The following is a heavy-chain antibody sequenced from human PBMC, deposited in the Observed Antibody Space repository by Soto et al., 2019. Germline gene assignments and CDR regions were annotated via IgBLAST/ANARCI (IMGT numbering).Heavy chain of an antibody. CDR1: GFTFSSYA. CDR3: ARRYSSSSDFDY. D-gene: IGHD6-6*01. Sequence: QVQLVESGGGVVQPGRSLRLSCAASGFTFSSYAMHWVRQAPGKGLEWVAVISYDGSNKYYADSVKGRFTISRDNSKNTLYLQMNSLRAEDTAVYYCARRYSSSSDFDYWGQGTLVTVSS. J-gene: IGHJ4*02. V-gene: IGHV3-30-3*01. CDR2: ISYDGSNK.